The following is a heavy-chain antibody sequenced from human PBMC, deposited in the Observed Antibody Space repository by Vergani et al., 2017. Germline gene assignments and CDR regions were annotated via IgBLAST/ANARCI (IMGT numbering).Heavy chain of an antibody. CDR2: IGYDGRIK. D-gene: IGHD3-10*01. CDR3: ARHKLLWFGELLVWFDP. J-gene: IGHJ5*02. CDR1: GFSFNTYG. Sequence: QVQLVETGGGVVQPGGSLRLYCATSGFSFNTYGAHWVRQAPGKGLEWVAFIGYDGRIKYNVDSVKGRFTISRDTSKKTLSLQMRSLRADDTAVYYCARHKLLWFGELLVWFDPWGQGTLVTVSS. V-gene: IGHV3-30*02.